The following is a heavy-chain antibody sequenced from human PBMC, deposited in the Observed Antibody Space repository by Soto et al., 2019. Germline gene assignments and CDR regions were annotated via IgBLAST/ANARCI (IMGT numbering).Heavy chain of an antibody. CDR2: FSGSGGST. CDR3: AKGPRGSGYEGPEYFAL. Sequence: EVQLLESGGGLVQPGGSLRLSCAASGFTFSSYAMSWVRQAPGKGLESVSAFSGSGGSTYYADSVKGRFTISRDNSKNTLYLQMNSLGAEDTAVYYCAKGPRGSGYEGPEYFALCGRGTLVTVSS. CDR1: GFTFSSYA. V-gene: IGHV3-23*01. J-gene: IGHJ2*01. D-gene: IGHD5-12*01.